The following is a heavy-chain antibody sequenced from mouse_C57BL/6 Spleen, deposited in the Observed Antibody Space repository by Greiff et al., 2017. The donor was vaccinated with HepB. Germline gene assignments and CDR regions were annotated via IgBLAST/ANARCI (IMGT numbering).Heavy chain of an antibody. CDR2: IWSGGST. CDR3: ARNWAGIGPFDY. CDR1: GFSLTSYG. J-gene: IGHJ2*01. Sequence: VHLVESGPGLVQPSQSLSITCTVSGFSLTSYGVHWVRQSPGKGLEWLGVIWSGGSTDYNAAFISRLSISKDNSKSQVFFKMNSLQADDTAIYYCARNWAGIGPFDYWGQGTTLTVSS. D-gene: IGHD2-14*01. V-gene: IGHV2-2*01.